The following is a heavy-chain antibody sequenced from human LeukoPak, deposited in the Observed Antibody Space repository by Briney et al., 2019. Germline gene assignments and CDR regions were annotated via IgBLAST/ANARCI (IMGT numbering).Heavy chain of an antibody. CDR2: ISSSSSTI. V-gene: IGHV3-48*04. CDR1: GFTFSSYS. CDR3: ARGARVWEPHGADY. Sequence: GGPLRLSCAASGFTFSSYSMNWVRQAPGKGLEWVSYISSSSSTIYYADSVKGRFTISRDNAKNSLYLQMNSLRAEDTAVYYCARGARVWEPHGADYWGQGTLVTVSS. D-gene: IGHD1-26*01. J-gene: IGHJ4*02.